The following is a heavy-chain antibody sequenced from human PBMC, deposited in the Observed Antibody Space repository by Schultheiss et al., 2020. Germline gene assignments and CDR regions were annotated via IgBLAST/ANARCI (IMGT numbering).Heavy chain of an antibody. CDR1: GFTFSSYA. Sequence: GSLRLSCAASGFTFSSYAMSWVRQAPGKGLEWVSAISGSGGSTYYADSVKGRFTISRDNSKNTLYLQMNSLRAEDTAVYYCAKRDVLLFYMDVWGKGTTVTVSS. J-gene: IGHJ6*03. CDR3: AKRDVLLFYMDV. D-gene: IGHD3-10*01. V-gene: IGHV3-23*01. CDR2: ISGSGGST.